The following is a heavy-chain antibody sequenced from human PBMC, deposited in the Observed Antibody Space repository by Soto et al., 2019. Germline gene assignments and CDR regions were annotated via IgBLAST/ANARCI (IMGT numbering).Heavy chain of an antibody. Sequence: SETLSLTCTVSGGSISRYHWSWIRQPPGKGLEWIGYIYYSGSTNYNPSLKSRVTISVDTSKNQFSLKLSSVTAADTAVYYCARLEDSTYFDYWGQGTLVTVS. D-gene: IGHD2-15*01. CDR3: ARLEDSTYFDY. V-gene: IGHV4-59*08. J-gene: IGHJ4*02. CDR2: IYYSGST. CDR1: GGSISRYH.